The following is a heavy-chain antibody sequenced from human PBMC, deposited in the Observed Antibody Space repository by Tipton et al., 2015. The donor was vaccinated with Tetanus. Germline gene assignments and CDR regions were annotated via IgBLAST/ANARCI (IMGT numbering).Heavy chain of an antibody. V-gene: IGHV3-7*01. CDR1: GFTFGIYW. J-gene: IGHJ1*01. CDR2: IKQDGSQR. D-gene: IGHD1-26*01. Sequence: SLRLSCEASGFTFGIYWMSWVRQAPGKGLEWVANIKQDGSQRSYVDSVKGRFTISRDNANNSLFLQMNSLTAEDTAVYYCARSVRRGAPGGRLTPDYFQHWGQGALVIVSS. CDR3: ARSVRRGAPGGRLTPDYFQH.